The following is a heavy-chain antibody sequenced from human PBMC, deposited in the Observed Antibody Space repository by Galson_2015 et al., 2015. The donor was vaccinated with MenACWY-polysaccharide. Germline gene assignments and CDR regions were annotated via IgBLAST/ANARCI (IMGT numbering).Heavy chain of an antibody. D-gene: IGHD6-13*01. CDR3: VKGLSANPGTAAGWSHS. CDR2: ISWKSITM. CDR1: GFRFEDYA. V-gene: IGHV3-9*01. J-gene: IGHJ4*02. Sequence: SLRLSCAASGFRFEDYAMHWVRHAPGKGLEWVTGISWKSITMGQADAVKGRSTISRDNAKNSIYLQMNSLEPEDTAVYYCVKGLSANPGTAAGWSHSWGQGARFTPSS.